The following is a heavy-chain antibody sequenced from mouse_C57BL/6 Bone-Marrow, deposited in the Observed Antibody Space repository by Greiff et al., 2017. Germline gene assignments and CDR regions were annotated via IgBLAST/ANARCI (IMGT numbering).Heavy chain of an antibody. V-gene: IGHV1-64*01. CDR1: GYTFTSYW. J-gene: IGHJ2*01. Sequence: QVQLQQSGAELVKPGASVKLSCKASGYTFTSYWMHWVKQRPGQGLEWIGMIHPDGGGANYNEKFKGKATLTVDKSSSTAYMHLSSLTSEDSAVYFCARSSYGIIYYFDFWGQGTTLTVSS. D-gene: IGHD1-1*01. CDR3: ARSSYGIIYYFDF. CDR2: IHPDGGGA.